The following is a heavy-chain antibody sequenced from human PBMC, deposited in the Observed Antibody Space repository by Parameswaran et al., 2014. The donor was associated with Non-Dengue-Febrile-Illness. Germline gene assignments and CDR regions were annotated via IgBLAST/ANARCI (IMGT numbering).Heavy chain of an antibody. V-gene: IGHV4-34*01. CDR3: ASPYELN. CDR2: INHSGST. D-gene: IGHD3-22*01. J-gene: IGHJ4*02. Sequence: RWIRQPPGKGLEWIGEINHSGSTNYNPSLKSRVTISVDTSKNQFSLKLSSVTAADTAVYFCASPYELNWGQGTLVTVSS.